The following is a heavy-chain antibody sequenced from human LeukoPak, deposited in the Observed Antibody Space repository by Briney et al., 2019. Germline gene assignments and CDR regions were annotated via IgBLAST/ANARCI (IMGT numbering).Heavy chain of an antibody. J-gene: IGHJ4*02. V-gene: IGHV4-31*03. CDR2: IYYSGST. Sequence: SQTLSLTCTVSGGSISSGDYYWSWIRQHPGKGLEWIGYIYYSGSTYYNPSLKSRVTISLDTSKNQFSLKVSSVTAADTAVYYCARGLMMAVAGRGEFHYWGQGTLVTVSS. CDR3: ARGLMMAVAGRGEFHY. D-gene: IGHD6-13*01. CDR1: GGSISSGDYY.